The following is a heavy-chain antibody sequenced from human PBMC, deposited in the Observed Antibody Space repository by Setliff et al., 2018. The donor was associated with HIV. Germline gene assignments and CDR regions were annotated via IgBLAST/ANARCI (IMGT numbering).Heavy chain of an antibody. Sequence: GESLKISCAASGFTFSTYAMHWVRQAPGKGLEHVPAISNTGGNTYYADSVKGRFTISRDNSKNTLYLQMGSLRAEDMAVYYCARVAAGHCSSGTCYFDYWGQGTLVTVSS. D-gene: IGHD2-15*01. J-gene: IGHJ4*02. CDR2: ISNTGGNT. CDR1: GFTFSTYA. CDR3: ARVAAGHCSSGTCYFDY. V-gene: IGHV3-64*02.